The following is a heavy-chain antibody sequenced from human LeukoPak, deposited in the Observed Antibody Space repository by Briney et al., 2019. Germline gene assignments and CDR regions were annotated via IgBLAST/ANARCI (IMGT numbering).Heavy chain of an antibody. D-gene: IGHD2-15*01. CDR3: ARGNKWSFDS. J-gene: IGHJ4*02. CDR2: INSDGSAT. V-gene: IGHV3-74*01. CDR1: GFTLSTYW. Sequence: GGSLRLSCVASGFTLSTYWMHWVRQAPGKGLVWVSRINSDGSATSYADSVMVRFTISRDSAKNTLHLQMNRLRPEDTAVYYCARGNKWSFDSWGQGALVTVSS.